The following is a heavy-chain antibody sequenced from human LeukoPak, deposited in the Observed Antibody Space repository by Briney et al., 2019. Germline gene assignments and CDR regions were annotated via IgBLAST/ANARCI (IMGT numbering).Heavy chain of an antibody. CDR3: ARDLGGPDWYFDL. J-gene: IGHJ2*01. CDR1: GFTFSSYA. D-gene: IGHD4-23*01. V-gene: IGHV3-64*01. CDR2: ISSNGGST. Sequence: GGSLRLSCAASGFTFSSYAMHWVRQAPGKGLGYVSAISSNGGSTYYANSVKGRFTISRDNSKNTLYLQMGSLRAEDMAVYYCARDLGGPDWYFDLWGRGTLVTVSS.